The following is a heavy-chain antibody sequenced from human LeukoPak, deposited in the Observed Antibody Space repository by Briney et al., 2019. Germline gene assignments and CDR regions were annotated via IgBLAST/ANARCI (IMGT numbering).Heavy chain of an antibody. CDR1: GGSFSGYY. V-gene: IGHV4-34*01. CDR3: ASLVKTGYYYYYYYMDV. D-gene: IGHD3-9*01. J-gene: IGHJ6*03. Sequence: SETLSLTCAVYGGSFSGYYWSWIRQPPGKGLEWIGEINHSGSTNYNPSLKSRVTISVDTSKNQFSLKLSSVTAADTAVYYCASLVKTGYYYYYYYMDVWGKGTTVTVSS. CDR2: INHSGST.